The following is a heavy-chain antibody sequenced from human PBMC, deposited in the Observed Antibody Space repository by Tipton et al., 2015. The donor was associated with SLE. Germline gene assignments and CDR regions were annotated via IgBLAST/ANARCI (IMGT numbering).Heavy chain of an antibody. CDR3: AREVGGN. J-gene: IGHJ4*02. CDR1: GGSISSGSYY. V-gene: IGHV4-39*07. CDR2: INHSGST. Sequence: TLSLTCTVSGGSISSGSYYWSWIRQPPGKGLEWIGEINHSGSTNYNPSLKSRVTISVDTSKNQFSLKLSSVTAADTAVYYCAREVGGNWGQGTLVTVSS. D-gene: IGHD1-26*01.